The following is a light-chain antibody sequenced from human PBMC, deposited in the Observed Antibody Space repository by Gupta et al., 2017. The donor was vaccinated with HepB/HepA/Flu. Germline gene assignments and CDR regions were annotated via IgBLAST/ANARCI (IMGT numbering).Light chain of an antibody. J-gene: IGLJ2*01. CDR2: DVS. CDR1: SSDVGGYNY. CDR3: SSYTSSSTL. Sequence: QSALTQPAPVSAAPGPSIPISCTGTSSDVGGYNYVYWYQQHPGKAPKLMIYDVSNRPSGVSNRCSGSRSGNTASLTSAGLQAEDEADYYCSSYTSSSTLFGGGTKLTVL. V-gene: IGLV2-14*03.